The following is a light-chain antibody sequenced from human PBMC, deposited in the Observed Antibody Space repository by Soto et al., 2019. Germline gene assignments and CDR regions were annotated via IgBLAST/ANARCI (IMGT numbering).Light chain of an antibody. Sequence: QSALTQPRSVSGPPGQSVTISCTGTSSDVGSYIHVSWYQHHPGKAPKLMIYDVTKRPSGVPDRFSGSKSDNTASLTISGLQAEDEADYYCCSYAGSYTWVFGGGTQLTVL. V-gene: IGLV2-11*01. CDR1: SSDVGSYIH. J-gene: IGLJ2*01. CDR3: CSYAGSYTWV. CDR2: DVT.